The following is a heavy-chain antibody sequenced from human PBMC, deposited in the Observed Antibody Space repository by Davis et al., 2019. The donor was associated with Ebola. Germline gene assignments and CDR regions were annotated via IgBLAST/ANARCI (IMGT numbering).Heavy chain of an antibody. V-gene: IGHV3-11*05. J-gene: IGHJ4*02. CDR3: ARAKTGAFDY. CDR2: ISSSSSYT. Sequence: GGSLRLSCAASGFTFSDYYMSWIRQAPGKGLEWVSYISSSSSYTNYADSVKGRFTISSDNSKDTVYLQLYSLRAEYTAVYYCARAKTGAFDYWGQGTLVTVSS. CDR1: GFTFSDYY. D-gene: IGHD1-1*01.